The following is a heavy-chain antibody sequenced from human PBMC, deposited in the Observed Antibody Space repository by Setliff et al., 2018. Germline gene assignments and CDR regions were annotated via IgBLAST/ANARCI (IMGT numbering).Heavy chain of an antibody. D-gene: IGHD1-26*01. J-gene: IGHJ4*02. Sequence: SETLSLTCTVSGYSISSGYYWGWIRQPPGKGLEWIGSIYHSGSTYYNPSLKSRVTISVDTSKNQFSLKLSSVTAADTAVYYCARHGQWELLTYYFDYWGQGTLVTVSS. CDR2: IYHSGST. CDR1: GYSISSGYY. V-gene: IGHV4-38-2*02. CDR3: ARHGQWELLTYYFDY.